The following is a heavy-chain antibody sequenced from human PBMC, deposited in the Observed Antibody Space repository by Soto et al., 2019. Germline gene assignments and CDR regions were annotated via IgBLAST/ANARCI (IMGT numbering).Heavy chain of an antibody. CDR3: ARDRGPSGGYSYGFT. J-gene: IGHJ4*02. CDR1: GGSISSSNW. Sequence: SETLSLTCAVSGGSISSSNWWSWVRQPPGKGLEWIGEIYHSGSTNYNPSLKSRVTISVDKSKNQFSLKLSSVTAADTAVYYCARDRGPSGGYSYGFTWGQGTLVTVSS. D-gene: IGHD5-18*01. CDR2: IYHSGST. V-gene: IGHV4-4*02.